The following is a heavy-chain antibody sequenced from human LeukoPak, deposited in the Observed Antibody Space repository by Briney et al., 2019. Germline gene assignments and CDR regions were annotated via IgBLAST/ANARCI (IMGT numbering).Heavy chain of an antibody. D-gene: IGHD5-18*01. V-gene: IGHV4-30-2*01. Sequence: SQTLSLTCTVSGGSIGIDDYYWTWIRQPPGKGLEWIGYIYHRGSTNYNPSLKSRVTISVDTSKNQFSLKLSSVTAADTAVYYCARDIQSWGQGTLVTVSS. J-gene: IGHJ4*02. CDR1: GGSIGIDDYY. CDR2: IYHRGST. CDR3: ARDIQS.